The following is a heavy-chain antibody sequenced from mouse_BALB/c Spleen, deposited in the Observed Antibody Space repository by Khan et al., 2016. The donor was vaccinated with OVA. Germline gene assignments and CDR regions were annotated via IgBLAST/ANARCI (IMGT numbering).Heavy chain of an antibody. J-gene: IGHJ3*01. D-gene: IGHD1-1*01. CDR2: ISPNNDGS. CDR3: LGDLYSNDSAYWGLAY. CDR1: GYTFTSYV. V-gene: IGHV1S136*01. Sequence: VQLQQSGPELVKPGASVKMSCKASGYTFTSYVMHWVKQKPGQGLEWIGYISPNNDGSKYNEKFRGKATLTSDKSSSTSYMDLSSLTSEDSAVYYCLGDLYSNDSAYWGLAYWGQGTLVTVSA.